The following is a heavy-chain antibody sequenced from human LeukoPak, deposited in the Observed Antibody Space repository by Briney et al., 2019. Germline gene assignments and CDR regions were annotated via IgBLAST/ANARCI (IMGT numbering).Heavy chain of an antibody. V-gene: IGHV3-30*18. CDR1: GFTFISYG. J-gene: IGHJ4*02. Sequence: GGSLRLSCAASGFTFISYGMHRVRQAPGKGLEWVAVISYDGSNKYYADSVKGRFTISRDNSKNTLYLQMNSLRAEDTAVYYCAKDFDGDFLYYFDYWGQGTLVTVSS. CDR2: ISYDGSNK. D-gene: IGHD4-17*01. CDR3: AKDFDGDFLYYFDY.